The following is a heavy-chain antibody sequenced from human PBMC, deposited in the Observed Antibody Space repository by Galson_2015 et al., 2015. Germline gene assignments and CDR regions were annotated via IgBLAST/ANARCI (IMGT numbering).Heavy chain of an antibody. CDR1: GFTFDDYA. CDR3: AKDFDYDILTGYLDY. D-gene: IGHD3-9*01. J-gene: IGHJ4*02. Sequence: SLRLSCAASGFTFDDYAMHWVRQPPGKGLEWVSGISWNSGSIGYADSVKGRFTISRDNAKNSLYLQMSSLGAEDTAFYYCAKDFDYDILTGYLDYWGQGTLVTVSS. V-gene: IGHV3-9*01. CDR2: ISWNSGSI.